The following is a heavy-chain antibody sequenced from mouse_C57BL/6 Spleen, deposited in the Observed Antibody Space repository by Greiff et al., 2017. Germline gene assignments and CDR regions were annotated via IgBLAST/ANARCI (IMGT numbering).Heavy chain of an antibody. CDR2: ISSGSSTI. J-gene: IGHJ2*01. Sequence: EVNLVESGGGLVKPGGSLKLSCAASGFTFSDYGMHWVRQAPEKGLEWVAYISSGSSTIYYADTVKGRFTISRDNAKNTLFLQMTSLRSEDTAMYYCARSLGQAFDYWGQGTTLTVSS. CDR3: ARSLGQAFDY. CDR1: GFTFSDYG. V-gene: IGHV5-17*01. D-gene: IGHD3-3*01.